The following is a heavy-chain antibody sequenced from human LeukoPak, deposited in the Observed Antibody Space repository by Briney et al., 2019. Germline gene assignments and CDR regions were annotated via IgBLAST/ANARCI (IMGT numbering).Heavy chain of an antibody. Sequence: GPSVKVSCKASGYTFTSYGISWVRQAPGQGLEWMGWISAYNGNTNSAQTLQGRVTMTTDTSTSTAYVELRSLRSDDTAVYYCARSSSHLVVTEDYWGQGTLVTVSS. CDR1: GYTFTSYG. D-gene: IGHD2-21*02. J-gene: IGHJ4*02. CDR2: ISAYNGNT. CDR3: ARSSSHLVVTEDY. V-gene: IGHV1-18*01.